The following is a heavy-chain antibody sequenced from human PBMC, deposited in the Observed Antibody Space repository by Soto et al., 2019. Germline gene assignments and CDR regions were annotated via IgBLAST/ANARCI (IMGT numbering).Heavy chain of an antibody. V-gene: IGHV3-23*01. CDR3: AKDPVDIVVVPAAMQFDY. J-gene: IGHJ4*02. CDR1: GFTFSSYA. D-gene: IGHD2-2*03. Sequence: EVQLLESGGGLVHPGGSLRLSCAASGFTFSSYAMSWVRQAPGKGLEWVSAISGSGGSTYYADSVKGRFTISRDNSKNTLYLQMNSLRAEDTAVYYCAKDPVDIVVVPAAMQFDYWGQGTLVTVSS. CDR2: ISGSGGST.